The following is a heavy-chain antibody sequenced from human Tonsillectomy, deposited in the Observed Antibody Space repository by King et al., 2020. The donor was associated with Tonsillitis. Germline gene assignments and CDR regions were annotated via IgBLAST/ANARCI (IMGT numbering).Heavy chain of an antibody. V-gene: IGHV3-9*01. CDR3: AKGGSSGYANYYFDY. CDR2: ISWYSGSI. J-gene: IGHJ4*02. D-gene: IGHD3-22*01. Sequence: VQLVESGGGLVQPGRSLRLSCAASGFTFDNYAMHWVRQAPGKGLEWVSGISWYSGSIGYADSVKGRFTISRDNAKNSLYLQMNSLRAEDTALYYCAKGGSSGYANYYFDYWGQGTLVTVSS. CDR1: GFTFDNYA.